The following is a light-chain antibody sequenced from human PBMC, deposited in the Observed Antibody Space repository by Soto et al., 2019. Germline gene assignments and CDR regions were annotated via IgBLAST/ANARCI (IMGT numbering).Light chain of an antibody. CDR3: QQLISYPLT. CDR1: QGISSY. Sequence: IQMTQSPSTLSASLGDRVTITCRASQGISSYLAWYQQKPGKAPKLLIYAASTLQSGVPSRFSGSGSGTEFTLTISSLQPEDCATYYCQQLISYPLTFGGGTKVDI. V-gene: IGKV1-9*01. J-gene: IGKJ4*01. CDR2: AAS.